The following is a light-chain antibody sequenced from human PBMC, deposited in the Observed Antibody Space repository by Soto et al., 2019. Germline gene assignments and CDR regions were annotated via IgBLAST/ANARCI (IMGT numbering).Light chain of an antibody. Sequence: HSALTQPASVSGSPGQSITISCTGTSSDVGGYNYVSWYQQHPGKAPKLMIYDVSNRPSGVSNRFSGSKSGNTASLTISGLQAEDEADYYCSSYTSSSTLGVVFGGGTKVTVL. CDR3: SSYTSSSTLGVV. J-gene: IGLJ2*01. CDR1: SSDVGGYNY. V-gene: IGLV2-14*01. CDR2: DVS.